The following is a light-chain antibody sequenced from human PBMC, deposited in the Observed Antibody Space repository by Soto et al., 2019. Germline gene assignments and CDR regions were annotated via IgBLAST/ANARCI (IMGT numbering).Light chain of an antibody. Sequence: EIVLTQSPGTLSLSPGERATLSCRASQSVSSSYLAWYQQKPGQAPRLLIYGASRRATGIPDRFSGSGSGTDFTLTIGRLEPEDFAVYSFQQYGSSPTYTFGQGPKLEIK. CDR3: QQYGSSPTYT. CDR2: GAS. V-gene: IGKV3-20*01. CDR1: QSVSSSY. J-gene: IGKJ2*01.